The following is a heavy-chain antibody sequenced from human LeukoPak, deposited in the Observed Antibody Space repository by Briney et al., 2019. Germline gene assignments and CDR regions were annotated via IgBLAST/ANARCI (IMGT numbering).Heavy chain of an antibody. V-gene: IGHV3-30*03. Sequence: GGSLRLSCVASGITFSRHGMDWVRQAPGKGLEWVAVIADDGGVKQYADSVKGRYTVFRDNSKSTLYLQMNGLSVEDTAIYYCAREATWGEWYFDHWGQGTPVTVSS. D-gene: IGHD3-3*01. CDR1: GITFSRHG. CDR2: IADDGGVK. J-gene: IGHJ4*02. CDR3: AREATWGEWYFDH.